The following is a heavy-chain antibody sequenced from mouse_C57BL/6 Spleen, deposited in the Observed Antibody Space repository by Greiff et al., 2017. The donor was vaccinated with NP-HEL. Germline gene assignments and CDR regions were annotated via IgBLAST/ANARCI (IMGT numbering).Heavy chain of an antibody. J-gene: IGHJ3*01. CDR2: ILPGSGST. Sequence: QVQLKQSGAELMKPGASVKLSCKATGYTFTGYWIEGVKQRPGHGLEGIGEILPGSGSTNYKEKFKGKATFTADTSSNTAYMQLSSLTTEDSAIYYCARTHYDYDGSWFAYWGQGTLVTVSA. D-gene: IGHD2-4*01. CDR1: GYTFTGYW. V-gene: IGHV1-9*01. CDR3: ARTHYDYDGSWFAY.